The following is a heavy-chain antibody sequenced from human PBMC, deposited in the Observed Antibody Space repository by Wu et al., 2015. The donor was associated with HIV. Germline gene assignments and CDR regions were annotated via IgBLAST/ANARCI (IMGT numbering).Heavy chain of an antibody. D-gene: IGHD6-19*01. CDR3: ARQRAYTSGWYIFDY. CDR1: GYTFTSYD. V-gene: IGHV1-8*01. CDR2: MNPRSGNT. Sequence: QVYLAQSGAEVKKPGASVKVSCKASGYTFTSYDINWVRQATGQGLEWMGWMNPRSGNTGYAQKFQGRVTMTRDTSISTANMELSSLRSEDTAVYYCARQRAYTSGWYIFDYWGQGTLGHRLL. J-gene: IGHJ4*02.